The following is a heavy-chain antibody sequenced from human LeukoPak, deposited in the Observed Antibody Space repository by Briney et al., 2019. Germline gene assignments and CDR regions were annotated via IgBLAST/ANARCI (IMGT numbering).Heavy chain of an antibody. V-gene: IGHV3-30-3*01. Sequence: GGSLRLSCAASGFTFRNYVIHWVRLAPGKGLEWVAVTSSDLNVKLYADSVKGRFTISRDNSRSTLYLQMNSLRPEDTAIYYCAREGYYGSGSPPSLYFDYWGQGTLVTVSS. CDR1: GFTFRNYV. J-gene: IGHJ4*02. D-gene: IGHD3-10*01. CDR2: TSSDLNVK. CDR3: AREGYYGSGSPPSLYFDY.